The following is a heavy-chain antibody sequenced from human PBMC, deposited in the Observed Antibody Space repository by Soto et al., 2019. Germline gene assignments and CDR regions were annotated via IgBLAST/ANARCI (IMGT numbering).Heavy chain of an antibody. J-gene: IGHJ3*02. CDR1: GGSISSGDYY. CDR3: ARVEYGGGRAFDI. CDR2: IYYSGSS. D-gene: IGHD3-16*01. Sequence: QVQLQESGPGLVKPSQTLSLTCTVSGGSISSGDYYWSWIRQPPGKVLEWIGYIYYSGSSYYNPSLKSRVTKSVDTSKNQFSLKLSSVAAADTAVYYCARVEYGGGRAFDIWGQGTMVTVSS. V-gene: IGHV4-30-4*01.